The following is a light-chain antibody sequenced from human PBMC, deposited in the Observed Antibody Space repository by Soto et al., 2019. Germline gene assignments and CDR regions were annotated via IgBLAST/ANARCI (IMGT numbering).Light chain of an antibody. CDR1: QSITTW. CDR2: DVS. V-gene: IGKV1-5*01. CDR3: QQYNSYSMYT. Sequence: DIQMTQSPSTVSASVGDSVTITCRASQSITTWLAWYQQRPGKAPKLLIYDVSSLQSGVPSRFSGSGSGTEFTLTISSLQPDDFATYYCQQYNSYSMYTLGQGTRLEIK. J-gene: IGKJ5*01.